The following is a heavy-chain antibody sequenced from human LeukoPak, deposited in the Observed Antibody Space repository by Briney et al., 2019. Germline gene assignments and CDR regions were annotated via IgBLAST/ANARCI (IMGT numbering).Heavy chain of an antibody. CDR2: IHHSGST. CDR1: GGSFSGYY. Sequence: PSETLSLTCAVYGGSFSGYYWSWIRPPPGKGLEWSGEIHHSGSTNYNPSLKSRVTISVDTSKNQFSLKLSSVTAADTAVYYCASMGRMVRGVMVSYMDVWGKGTTVTISS. V-gene: IGHV4-34*01. D-gene: IGHD3-10*01. J-gene: IGHJ6*03. CDR3: ASMGRMVRGVMVSYMDV.